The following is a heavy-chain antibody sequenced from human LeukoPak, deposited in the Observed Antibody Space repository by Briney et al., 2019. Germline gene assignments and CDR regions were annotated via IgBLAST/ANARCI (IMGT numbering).Heavy chain of an antibody. CDR1: GFTFSSYA. J-gene: IGHJ6*02. CDR3: ASYLTSIPSGMDV. D-gene: IGHD2/OR15-2a*01. Sequence: AGGSLRLSCAASGFTFSSYAMSWVRQAPGKGLVWVSRISTDGSSRSYADSVKGRFTISRDNGKNTLYLQMNSLRAEDTAVYYCASYLTSIPSGMDVWGQGATVTVSS. CDR2: ISTDGSSR. V-gene: IGHV3-74*01.